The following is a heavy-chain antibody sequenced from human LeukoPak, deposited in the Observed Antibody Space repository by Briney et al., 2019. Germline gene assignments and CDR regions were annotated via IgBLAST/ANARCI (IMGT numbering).Heavy chain of an antibody. J-gene: IGHJ6*04. D-gene: IGHD3-10*01. CDR2: ISGSGGRT. CDR1: GFTLSSYA. Sequence: GGSLRLSCAASGFTLSSYAMSWVREAPGKGLEWVSAISGSGGRTYYADSVKGRFNMSRDNSKNTLYLQMNSLRAEDRVVYYCAKVMVRGRDVWGKGTTVSVSS. V-gene: IGHV3-23*01. CDR3: AKVMVRGRDV.